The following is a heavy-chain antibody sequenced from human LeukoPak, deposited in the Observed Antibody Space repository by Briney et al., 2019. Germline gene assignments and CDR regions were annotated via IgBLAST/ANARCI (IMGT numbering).Heavy chain of an antibody. CDR3: ARDIWGSGSYYFDY. CDR1: GFTFSSYS. J-gene: IGHJ4*02. Sequence: GGSLRLSCAASGFTFSSYSMNWVRQAPGKGLEWVSSISSSSSYIYYADSVKGRFTISRDNAKNSLYLQMNSLRAEDTAVYYCARDIWGSGSYYFDYWGQGTLVTVSS. V-gene: IGHV3-21*01. CDR2: ISSSSSYI. D-gene: IGHD3-16*01.